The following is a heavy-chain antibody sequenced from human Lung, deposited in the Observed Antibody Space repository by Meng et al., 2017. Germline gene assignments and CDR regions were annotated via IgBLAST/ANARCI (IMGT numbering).Heavy chain of an antibody. D-gene: IGHD4-11*01. CDR2: INHSGST. Sequence: QAQLQPGGAGLLKPSEPLSPTCVVSGGSLSDYNWSWIRQPPGKGLEWIGEINHSGSTNYNPSLGSRATISVDTSQNTLSLKLSSVTAADSAVYYCARGPTTMAHDFDYWGQGTLVTVSS. V-gene: IGHV4-34*01. CDR3: ARGPTTMAHDFDY. J-gene: IGHJ4*02. CDR1: GGSLSDYN.